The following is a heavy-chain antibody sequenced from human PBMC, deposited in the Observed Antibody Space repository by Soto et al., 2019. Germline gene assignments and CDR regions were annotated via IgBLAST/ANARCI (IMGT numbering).Heavy chain of an antibody. CDR2: IMPIFGTA. V-gene: IGHV1-69*13. Sequence: ASVKVSCKASGGTFSSYAISWVRQAPGQGLEWMGGIMPIFGTANYAQKFQGRVTITADESTSTAYMELSSLRSEDTAVYYCARDLRDSSSVNWFDPWGQGTLVTVSS. D-gene: IGHD6-6*01. J-gene: IGHJ5*02. CDR1: GGTFSSYA. CDR3: ARDLRDSSSVNWFDP.